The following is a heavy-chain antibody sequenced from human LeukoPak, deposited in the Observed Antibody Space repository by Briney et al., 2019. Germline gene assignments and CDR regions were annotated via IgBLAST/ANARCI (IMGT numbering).Heavy chain of an antibody. J-gene: IGHJ4*02. Sequence: GGSLRLSCAASGFTFSSYGMNWVRQAPGKGLEWVSYISSSSSTIYYADSVKGRFTISRDNAKNSLYLQMNSLRAEDTAVYYCAKVVDRYNWNYGFDYWGQGTLVTVSS. CDR3: AKVVDRYNWNYGFDY. CDR1: GFTFSSYG. V-gene: IGHV3-48*01. CDR2: ISSSSSTI. D-gene: IGHD1-7*01.